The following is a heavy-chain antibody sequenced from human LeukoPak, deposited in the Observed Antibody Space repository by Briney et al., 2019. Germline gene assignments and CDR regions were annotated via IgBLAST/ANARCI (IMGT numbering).Heavy chain of an antibody. CDR3: ARAGVWDYDDSSGYHNAAFDI. CDR2: INPNSGGT. D-gene: IGHD3-22*01. V-gene: IGHV1-2*02. CDR1: GYTFTVYY. J-gene: IGHJ3*02. Sequence: ASVKVSCKASGYTFTVYYMHWVRQAPGQGLEWMGWINPNSGGTNYAQKFQGRVSMTRDTSISTAYMELSRLRSDDTAVYYCARAGVWDYDDSSGYHNAAFDIWGQGTMVTVSS.